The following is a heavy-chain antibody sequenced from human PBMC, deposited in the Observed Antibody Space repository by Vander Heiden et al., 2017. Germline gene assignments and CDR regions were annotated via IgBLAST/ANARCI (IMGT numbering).Heavy chain of an antibody. CDR3: ARTSCCPGGWFDP. CDR2: FDPEDGET. D-gene: IGHD2-2*01. J-gene: IGHJ5*02. Sequence: QVPLVQPGAEVKTPGASATLSCKVSGYTRTELAMHGVRQAPGKGLEWMGGFDPEDGETIYAQKFQGRVTMTEDTSTDTAYMELSSLRSEDTAVYYCARTSCCPGGWFDPWGQGTLVTVSS. V-gene: IGHV1-24*01. CDR1: GYTRTELA.